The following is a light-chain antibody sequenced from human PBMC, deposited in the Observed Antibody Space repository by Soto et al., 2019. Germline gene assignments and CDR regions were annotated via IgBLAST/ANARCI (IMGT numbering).Light chain of an antibody. CDR1: QSISSW. Sequence: DIQMTQSPSTLSASVGDRVTITCRASQSISSWLAWYQQKPGKAPKLLIYDASSLESGVPSRFRGSGSGTEFTLTIISLQPDDFATYYCQQYNSYSGTFGQGTKVEIK. J-gene: IGKJ1*01. V-gene: IGKV1-5*01. CDR3: QQYNSYSGT. CDR2: DAS.